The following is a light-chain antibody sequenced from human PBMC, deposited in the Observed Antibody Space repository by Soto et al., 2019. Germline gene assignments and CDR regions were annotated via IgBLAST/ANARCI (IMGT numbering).Light chain of an antibody. J-gene: IGKJ1*01. V-gene: IGKV1-5*01. CDR3: QQYDTYLRT. CDR1: QSIGAW. CDR2: DAS. Sequence: DIQMTQSPSTLSASVGDRVTITCRASQSIGAWLAWYQQKPGKAPKLLNYDASNLVTGVPSRFSGSGSGTDFTLTISSLQPDDFATYYCQQYDTYLRTFGQGTKVDFK.